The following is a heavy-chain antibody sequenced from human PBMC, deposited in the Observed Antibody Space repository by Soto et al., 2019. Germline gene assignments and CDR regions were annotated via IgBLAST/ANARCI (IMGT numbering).Heavy chain of an antibody. CDR2: ISYDGSNK. J-gene: IGHJ5*02. Sequence: QVPLVESGGGVVQPGRSLRLSCAASGFTFSSYAMHWVRQAPGKGLEWVAVISYDGSNKYYADSVKGRFTISRDNSKNTLYLQMNSLRAEDTAVYYCARGAVVVAATWGQGTLVTVSS. D-gene: IGHD2-15*01. V-gene: IGHV3-30-3*01. CDR1: GFTFSSYA. CDR3: ARGAVVVAAT.